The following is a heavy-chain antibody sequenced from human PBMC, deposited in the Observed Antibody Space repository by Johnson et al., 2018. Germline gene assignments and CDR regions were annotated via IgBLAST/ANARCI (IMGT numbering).Heavy chain of an antibody. V-gene: IGHV3-21*04. CDR3: ARARYCSGDNCYAGAEYLRH. Sequence: LVQSGRSLRLSCVASGFTFSNYPINWVRQAPGKGLQWVSRLSISVSSTFCADSVKGRFTITRDNAKNSLYLQMNSLRAEDPAVYYCARARYCSGDNCYAGAEYLRHWGQGTLVTVSS. CDR2: LSISVSST. J-gene: IGHJ1*01. D-gene: IGHD2-15*01. CDR1: GFTFSNYP.